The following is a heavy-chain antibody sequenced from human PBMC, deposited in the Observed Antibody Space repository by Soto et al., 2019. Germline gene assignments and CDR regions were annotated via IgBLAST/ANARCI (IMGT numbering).Heavy chain of an antibody. CDR3: ARVIMIFGVANLGSYFDY. Sequence: ASVKVSCKASGYTFNNFGLSWVRQAPGQGLEWMGWISPSNGQTIYAQNFHGRVTMTTDTSTATAHMELRSLISDDTAVYYCARVIMIFGVANLGSYFDYWGQGTRVTVSS. CDR1: GYTFNNFG. D-gene: IGHD3-3*01. V-gene: IGHV1-18*01. CDR2: ISPSNGQT. J-gene: IGHJ4*02.